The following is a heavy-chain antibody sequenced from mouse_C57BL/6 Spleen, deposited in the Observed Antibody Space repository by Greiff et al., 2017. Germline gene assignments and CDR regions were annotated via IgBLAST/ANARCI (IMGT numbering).Heavy chain of an antibody. CDR2: INPNNGGT. D-gene: IGHD1-1*01. CDR3: ARAGFLRGWYFDG. J-gene: IGHJ1*03. V-gene: IGHV1-22*01. Sequence: VQLQQSGPELVKPGASVKMSCKASGYTFTDYNMHWVKQSHGKSLEWIGYINPNNGGTSYNQKFKGKATLTVNKSSSTAYMELRSLTSEDSAVYYCARAGFLRGWYFDGWGTGATVTVSS. CDR1: GYTFTDYN.